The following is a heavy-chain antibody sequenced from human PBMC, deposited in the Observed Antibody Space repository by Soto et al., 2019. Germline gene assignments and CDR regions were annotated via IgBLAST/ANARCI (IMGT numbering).Heavy chain of an antibody. CDR1: GFTVSKNY. Sequence: GGSLRLSFAASGFTVSKNYMSWVRQAPGKGLEWVSVIYSGGSTYYAKSVKGRFTIYRDNSKNTVYLQMNSLKAEDTAVYYCARWYHYGSGRYPYAYGGQGTTDTVSS. CDR2: IYSGGST. V-gene: IGHV3-66*01. CDR3: ARWYHYGSGRYPYAY. D-gene: IGHD3-10*01. J-gene: IGHJ4*02.